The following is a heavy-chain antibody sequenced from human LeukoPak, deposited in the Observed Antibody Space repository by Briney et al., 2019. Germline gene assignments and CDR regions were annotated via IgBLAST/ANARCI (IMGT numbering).Heavy chain of an antibody. CDR3: TGLSTAGSPRRDY. CDR1: GFTFGDYA. J-gene: IGHJ4*02. Sequence: GGSLRLSCTASGFTFGDYAMSWFRQAPGKGLEWVGFIRGKAYGGTTEYAASVKGRFTISRDDSKSIAYLQMNGLKTEDTAVYYCTGLSTAGSPRRDYWGQGTLVTVSS. V-gene: IGHV3-49*03. D-gene: IGHD6-13*01. CDR2: IRGKAYGGTT.